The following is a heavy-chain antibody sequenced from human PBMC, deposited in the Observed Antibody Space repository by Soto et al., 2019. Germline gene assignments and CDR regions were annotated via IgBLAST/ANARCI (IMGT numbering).Heavy chain of an antibody. V-gene: IGHV4-59*08. CDR1: GGSISSYY. D-gene: IGHD4-4*01. Sequence: PSETLSLTCTVSGGSISSYYWSWIRQPPGKGLEWIGYIYYSGSTNYNPSLKSRVTISVDTSKNQFSLKLSSVTAADTAVYYFARHKAYSNYYYYMDVWGKGTTVTVSS. CDR2: IYYSGST. J-gene: IGHJ6*03. CDR3: ARHKAYSNYYYYMDV.